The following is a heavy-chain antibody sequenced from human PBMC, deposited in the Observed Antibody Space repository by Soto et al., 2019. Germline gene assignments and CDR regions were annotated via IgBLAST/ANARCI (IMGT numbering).Heavy chain of an antibody. Sequence: QVQLVQSGGEVKKPGASVKVSCKTSGYSFTTYGISWVRQAPGQGLEWMGWISAYNGNTNYAQKLQGRVTMTTDTSXGTADMELRSLRSADTAVYYCAREGPAPYYYSGMDVWGQGSTVTVSS. CDR1: GYSFTTYG. CDR3: AREGPAPYYYSGMDV. J-gene: IGHJ6*02. V-gene: IGHV1-18*01. CDR2: ISAYNGNT.